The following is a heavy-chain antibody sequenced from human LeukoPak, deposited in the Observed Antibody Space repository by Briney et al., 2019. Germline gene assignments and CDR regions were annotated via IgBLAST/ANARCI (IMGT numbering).Heavy chain of an antibody. CDR2: ISGSGGST. V-gene: IGHV3-23*01. D-gene: IGHD3-16*02. CDR3: AKVLFGGVIVYYFDY. CDR1: GSTFSSYA. J-gene: IGHJ4*02. Sequence: GGSLRLSCAASGSTFSSYAMSWVRQAPGKGLEWVSAISGSGGSTYYADSVKGRFTISRDNSKNTLYLQMNSLRAEDTAVYYCAKVLFGGVIVYYFDYWGQGTLVTVSS.